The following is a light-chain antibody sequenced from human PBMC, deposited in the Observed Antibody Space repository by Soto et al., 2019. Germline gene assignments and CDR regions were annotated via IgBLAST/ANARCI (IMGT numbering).Light chain of an antibody. Sequence: QSALTQPASVSGSPGQSITISCTGTSRDVVAYNFVSWYQHHPGKAPKFMIYEVSNRPSGVSNSFSGSKSGNTASLTISGLQAEDEADYYCSSYTTSSTPVYVFGTGTKLTVL. V-gene: IGLV2-14*01. CDR2: EVS. CDR3: SSYTTSSTPVYV. CDR1: SRDVVAYNF. J-gene: IGLJ1*01.